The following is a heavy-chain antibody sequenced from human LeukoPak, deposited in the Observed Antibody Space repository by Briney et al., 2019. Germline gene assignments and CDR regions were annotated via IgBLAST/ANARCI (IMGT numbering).Heavy chain of an antibody. CDR1: GYTFTSYG. CDR2: ISAYNGNT. D-gene: IGHD3-9*01. V-gene: IGHV1-18*01. Sequence: ASVKVSCKASGYTFTSYGISWVRQAPGQGLEWMGWISAYNGNTNYAQKLQGRVTMTTDTSTSTAYMELRSLRSDDTAVYYCAREGPPIGVDILTGYYIGTGVFDYWGQGTLVTVSS. J-gene: IGHJ4*02. CDR3: AREGPPIGVDILTGYYIGTGVFDY.